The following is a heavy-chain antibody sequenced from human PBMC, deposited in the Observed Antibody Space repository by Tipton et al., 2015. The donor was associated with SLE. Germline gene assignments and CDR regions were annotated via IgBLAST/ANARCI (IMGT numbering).Heavy chain of an antibody. V-gene: IGHV4-59*01. CDR2: IYHGGRT. CDR3: ASLGYSYGLGFDY. CDR1: GGSISNYY. D-gene: IGHD5-18*01. Sequence: LRLSCTVSGGSISNYYWSRIRQPPGKGLEWIGYIYHGGRTKYNPSLKSRVTISEDTSKNQFSLKLSSVTAADTAVYYCASLGYSYGLGFDYWGQGTLVTVSS. J-gene: IGHJ4*02.